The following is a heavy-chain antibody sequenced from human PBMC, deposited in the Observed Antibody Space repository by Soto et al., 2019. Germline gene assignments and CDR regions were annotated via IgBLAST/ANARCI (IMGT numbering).Heavy chain of an antibody. CDR3: ARHLRDYYGSGSYSRPYYFDY. J-gene: IGHJ4*02. CDR1: GGSISSSSYY. D-gene: IGHD3-10*01. CDR2: IYYSGST. V-gene: IGHV4-39*01. Sequence: SETLSLTCTVSGGSISSSSYYWGWIRQPPGKGLEWIGSIYYSGSTYYNPSLKSRVTISVDTSKNQFSLKLSSVTAADTAVYYCARHLRDYYGSGSYSRPYYFDYWGQGTLVTVSS.